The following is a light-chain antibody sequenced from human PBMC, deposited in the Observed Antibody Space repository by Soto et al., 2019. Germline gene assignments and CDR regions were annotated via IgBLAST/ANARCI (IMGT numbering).Light chain of an antibody. Sequence: EIVLTQSPGTLSLSPGERATLSCSASQSVSSSYLAWYQQKPGQAPRLLIYGASSRATGIPDRFSGSGSGTDFTLTISRLEPEDFAVYYCQQYGSSLMYTFGQETKLEIK. CDR3: QQYGSSLMYT. J-gene: IGKJ2*01. CDR1: QSVSSSY. V-gene: IGKV3-20*01. CDR2: GAS.